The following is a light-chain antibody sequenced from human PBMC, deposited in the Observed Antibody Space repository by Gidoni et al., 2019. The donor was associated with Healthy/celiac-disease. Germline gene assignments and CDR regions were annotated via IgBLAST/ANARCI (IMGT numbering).Light chain of an antibody. CDR3: QQYNNWLKST. CDR2: GAS. CDR1: QSVSSN. Sequence: EIVMTQSPATLSVSPGERATLSGRASQSVSSNLAWYQQKPGQAPRLLIYGASTRATCIPARFSGSGSGTEFTLTISSLQSEDFAVYYCQQYNNWLKSTFGQWTKVEIK. V-gene: IGKV3-15*01. J-gene: IGKJ1*01.